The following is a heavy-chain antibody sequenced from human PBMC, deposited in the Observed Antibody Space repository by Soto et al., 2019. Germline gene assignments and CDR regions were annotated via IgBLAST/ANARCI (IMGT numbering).Heavy chain of an antibody. Sequence: PSETLSLTCAVSRAFINSGGFYYRWIRQPPGKGLEWLGYIFHSGSTLYTPSLRGRLTLSADTSRNQLSLHLTSVTAADTAVYYCVRGGIAGHWFDPWGQGILVTVPQ. CDR3: VRGGIAGHWFDP. CDR2: IFHSGST. J-gene: IGHJ5*02. D-gene: IGHD2-21*01. CDR1: RAFINSGGFY. V-gene: IGHV4-31*11.